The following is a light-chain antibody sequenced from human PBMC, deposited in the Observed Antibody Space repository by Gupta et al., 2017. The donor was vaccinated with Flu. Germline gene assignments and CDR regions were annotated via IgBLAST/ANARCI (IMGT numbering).Light chain of an antibody. CDR1: KKGRGWLGL. J-gene: IGLJ2*01. V-gene: IGLV2-14*04. Sequence: LITNSLTGTKKGRGWLGLSSWVQQEPSQSPKLLIYDVTLRPSGVSNRFSGSKSGNTASLIISGVQAEDEADYFCSSYTSINTRKFGGGTNLTV. CDR3: SSYTSINTRK. CDR2: DVT.